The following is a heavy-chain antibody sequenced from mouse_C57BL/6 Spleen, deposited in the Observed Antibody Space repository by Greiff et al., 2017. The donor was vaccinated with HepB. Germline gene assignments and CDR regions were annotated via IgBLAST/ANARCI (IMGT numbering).Heavy chain of an antibody. J-gene: IGHJ4*01. D-gene: IGHD1-1*01. CDR2: IYPGDGDT. Sequence: VQLQQSGAELVRPGASVKISCKASGYAFSSYWMNWVKQRPGKGLEWIGQIYPGDGDTNYNGKFKGKATLTADKSSSTAYMQLSSLTSEDSAVYFCARRITTVVATDAMDYWGQGTSVTVSS. CDR1: GYAFSSYW. CDR3: ARRITTVVATDAMDY. V-gene: IGHV1-80*01.